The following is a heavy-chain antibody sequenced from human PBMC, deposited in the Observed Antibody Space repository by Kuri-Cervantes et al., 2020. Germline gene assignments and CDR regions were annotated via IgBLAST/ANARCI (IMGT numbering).Heavy chain of an antibody. V-gene: IGHV4-38-2*02. CDR3: ARGVIY. CDR1: GYSISSGYY. Sequence: ESLKISCTVSGYSISSGYYRGWIRQPPGKGLEWIGTIYHSGNTYYNPSLKSRVTISVDTSKNQFSLKLSSVTAADTAVYYCARGVIYWGQGTTVTVSS. CDR2: IYHSGNT. D-gene: IGHD2-21*01. J-gene: IGHJ6*02.